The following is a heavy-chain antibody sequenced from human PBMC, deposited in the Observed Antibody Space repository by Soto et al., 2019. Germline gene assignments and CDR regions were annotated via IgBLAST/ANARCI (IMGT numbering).Heavy chain of an antibody. CDR3: ARHAGTGYYFDY. Sequence: SETLSLTCTVSGGSISSYYWSWIRQPPGKGLEWIGYIYYSGSTNYNPSLKSRVTISVDTSKNQFSLKLSSVTAADTAVYYCARHAGTGYYFDYWGHGTLVTVSS. V-gene: IGHV4-59*08. CDR2: IYYSGST. D-gene: IGHD1-1*01. J-gene: IGHJ4*01. CDR1: GGSISSYY.